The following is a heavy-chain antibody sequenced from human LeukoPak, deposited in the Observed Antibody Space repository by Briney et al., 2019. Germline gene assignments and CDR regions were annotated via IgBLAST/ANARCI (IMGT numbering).Heavy chain of an antibody. CDR2: INPNSGGT. J-gene: IGHJ4*02. CDR1: GYTFTGYY. D-gene: IGHD3-16*02. Sequence: ASVKVSCKASGYTFTGYYMHWVRQAPGQGLEWMGWINPNSGGTNYAQKFQGRVTMTRDTSISTAYMELSRLGSDDTAVYYLARSPPPDYVWGSYRSDLGYWGQGTLVTVSS. V-gene: IGHV1-2*02. CDR3: ARSPPPDYVWGSYRSDLGY.